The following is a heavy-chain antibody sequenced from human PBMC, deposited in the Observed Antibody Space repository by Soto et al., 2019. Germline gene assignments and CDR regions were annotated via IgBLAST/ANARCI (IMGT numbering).Heavy chain of an antibody. D-gene: IGHD2-2*02. CDR1: GYNFASYT. Sequence: VQVVQSGAEVKKPGASVKVSCQASGYNFASYTISWVRQAPGQGLEWMGWISAYNGERNYAPKFQGRVTMTTDRSTSTAYMELRSLTSDDTAVYYCARGGDCSSTSCYTPNDYDGIAVWGQGTTVTVS. CDR2: ISAYNGER. CDR3: ARGGDCSSTSCYTPNDYDGIAV. J-gene: IGHJ6*02. V-gene: IGHV1-18*01.